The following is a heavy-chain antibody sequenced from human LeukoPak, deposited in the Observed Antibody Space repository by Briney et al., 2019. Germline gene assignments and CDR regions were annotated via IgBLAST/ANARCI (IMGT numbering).Heavy chain of an antibody. V-gene: IGHV4-34*01. Sequence: TSETLSLTCAVYGGSFSGYYWSWIRQPPGKGLEWIGEINHSGSTNYNPSLKSRVTISVDTSKNRFSLKLSSVTAADTAVYYCARVGTHIAAAGLDYWGQGTLVTVSS. CDR3: ARVGTHIAAAGLDY. D-gene: IGHD6-13*01. CDR2: INHSGST. J-gene: IGHJ4*02. CDR1: GGSFSGYY.